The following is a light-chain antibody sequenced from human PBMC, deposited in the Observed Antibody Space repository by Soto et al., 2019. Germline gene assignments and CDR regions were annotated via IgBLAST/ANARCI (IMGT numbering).Light chain of an antibody. V-gene: IGKV1-39*01. CDR3: QQSYSTLVT. Sequence: DIQMTQSPSSLSSSVGDRVTITCRASQSISSYLNWYQQKPGKAPKLLIYTASSLQSGVPSRFSGSGSGTDFTLNISSLQPEDFATDYCQQSYSTLVTFGQGTKLEIK. J-gene: IGKJ2*01. CDR1: QSISSY. CDR2: TAS.